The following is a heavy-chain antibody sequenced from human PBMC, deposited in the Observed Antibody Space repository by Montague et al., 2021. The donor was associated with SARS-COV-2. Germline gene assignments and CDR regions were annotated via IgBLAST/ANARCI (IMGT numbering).Heavy chain of an antibody. CDR2: IYTSGST. Sequence: TLSLSCTVSGGSISSGSYYWSWIRQPAGKGLEWIGRIYTSGSTNYNPSLKSRVTISVDTSKNQFSLKLSSVTAADTAVYYCARELAPYYGSGSYYNPIDAFDIWGQGTMVTVSS. V-gene: IGHV4-61*02. CDR3: ARELAPYYGSGSYYNPIDAFDI. J-gene: IGHJ3*02. D-gene: IGHD3-10*01. CDR1: GGSISSGSYY.